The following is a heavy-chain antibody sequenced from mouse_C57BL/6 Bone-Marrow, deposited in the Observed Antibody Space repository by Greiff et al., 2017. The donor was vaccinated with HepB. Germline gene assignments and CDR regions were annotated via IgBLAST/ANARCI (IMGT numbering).Heavy chain of an antibody. V-gene: IGHV14-2*01. CDR2: IDPEDGDT. J-gene: IGHJ4*01. Sequence: EVQLLESGAELVKPGASVKLSCTASGFNIKDYYMHWVKQRTEQGLEWIGRIDPEDGDTKYAPKFQGKATITADTSSNTAYLQLSSLTSEDTAVYYCVYYGTDYYAMDYWGQGTSVTVSS. D-gene: IGHD1-1*01. CDR3: VYYGTDYYAMDY. CDR1: GFNIKDYY.